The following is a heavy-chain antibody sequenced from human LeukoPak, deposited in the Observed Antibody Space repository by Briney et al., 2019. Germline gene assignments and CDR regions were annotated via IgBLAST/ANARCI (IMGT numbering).Heavy chain of an antibody. CDR2: INPNSGGT. CDR1: GYTFTGYY. J-gene: IGHJ4*02. Sequence: ASVKVSCKASGYTFTGYYMHWVRQAPGQGLEWMGWINPNSGGTNYAQKFQGRVTMTRDTSISTAYMELSRLRSDDTAVYYCAREIAAAGEGWYFDYWGQGTLVTVSS. V-gene: IGHV1-2*02. CDR3: AREIAAAGEGWYFDY. D-gene: IGHD6-13*01.